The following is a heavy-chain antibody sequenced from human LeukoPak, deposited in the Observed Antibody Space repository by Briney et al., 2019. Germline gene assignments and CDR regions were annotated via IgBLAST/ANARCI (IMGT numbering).Heavy chain of an antibody. CDR1: GGTFSSYA. J-gene: IGHJ6*04. CDR2: IIPIFGTA. CDR3: ARATKLHWGFYYYGMDV. Sequence: SVKVSCKASGGTFSSYAISWVRQAPGQGLEWMGGIIPIFGTANYAQKFQGRVTITADESTSTAYMELSSLRSEDTAVYYCARATKLHWGFYYYGMDVWGKGTTVTVSS. V-gene: IGHV1-69*01. D-gene: IGHD3-16*01.